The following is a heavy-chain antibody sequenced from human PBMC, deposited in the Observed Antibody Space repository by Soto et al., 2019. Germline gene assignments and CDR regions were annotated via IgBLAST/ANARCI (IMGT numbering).Heavy chain of an antibody. CDR2: IDPTHGST. V-gene: IGHV1-46*01. CDR1: GYTFTTYY. D-gene: IGHD3-22*01. Sequence: SSVKVSCKAAGYTFTTYYMHRVRQAPGQGLEWMGVIDPTHGSTTYAQKFQGRVTMTSDTSTNTVYMELSSLKSEDTAVYYCARAPYDTTGYYAFWGQGTLVTVSS. J-gene: IGHJ4*02. CDR3: ARAPYDTTGYYAF.